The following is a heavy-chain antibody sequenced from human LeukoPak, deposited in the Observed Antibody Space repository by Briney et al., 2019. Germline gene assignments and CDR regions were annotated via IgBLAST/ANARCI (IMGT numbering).Heavy chain of an antibody. V-gene: IGHV1-18*01. D-gene: IGHD6-19*01. CDR2: ISAYNGNT. CDR1: GYTFTSYG. CDR3: ARDFPCIAVAGRGTDY. Sequence: GASVKVSCKASGYTFTSYGISWVRQAPGQGLEWMGWISAYNGNTNYAQKLQGRVTMTTDTSTSTAYMELRSLRSDDTAAYYCARDFPCIAVAGRGTDYWGQGTLVTVSS. J-gene: IGHJ4*02.